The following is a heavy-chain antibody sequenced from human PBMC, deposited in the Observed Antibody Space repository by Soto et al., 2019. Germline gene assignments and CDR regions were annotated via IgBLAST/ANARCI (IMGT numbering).Heavy chain of an antibody. CDR3: AKRTMVRGPHDY. CDR1: GFTFSSYA. J-gene: IGHJ4*02. Sequence: EVQLLESGGGLVQPGGSLRLSCAASGFTFSSYAMSWVRQAPGKGLEWVSAISGSGGSTYYADSVQGRFTISRDNSKNTLYMQMTSLRAEDTAVYYCAKRTMVRGPHDYWGQGTLVTVSS. CDR2: ISGSGGST. V-gene: IGHV3-23*01. D-gene: IGHD3-10*01.